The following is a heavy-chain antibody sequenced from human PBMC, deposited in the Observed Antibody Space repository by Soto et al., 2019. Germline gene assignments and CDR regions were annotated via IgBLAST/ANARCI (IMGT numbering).Heavy chain of an antibody. CDR1: GGSISSGDFY. CDR3: ATADDFSDSFDY. Sequence: SETLSLTCTVSGGSISSGDFYWSWIRQPPGKGLELIGNIYYSGSTYYNPSLRSRAIMSVDTSQNQFSLKLSSLTAADTAVYFCATADDFSDSFDYWGQGALVTVSS. CDR2: IYYSGST. V-gene: IGHV4-30-4*01. D-gene: IGHD4-17*01. J-gene: IGHJ4*02.